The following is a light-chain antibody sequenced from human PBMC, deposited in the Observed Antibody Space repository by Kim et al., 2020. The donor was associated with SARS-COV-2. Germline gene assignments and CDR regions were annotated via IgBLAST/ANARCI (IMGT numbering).Light chain of an antibody. CDR2: AAS. V-gene: IGKV1-39*01. CDR3: QQSYSTPRA. Sequence: AAVGDRVTITCRASQSISSYLNWYQQKPGKAPKLLSYAASSLRSGVPSRFSGGGSETDFTHTISSLRPEDFATYYCQQSYSTPRAFGQGTKVDSK. CDR1: QSISSY. J-gene: IGKJ1*01.